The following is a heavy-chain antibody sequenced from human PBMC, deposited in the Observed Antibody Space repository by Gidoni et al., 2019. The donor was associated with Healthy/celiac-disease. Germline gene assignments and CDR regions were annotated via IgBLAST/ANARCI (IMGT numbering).Heavy chain of an antibody. CDR3: ASGEISGSLYYFDY. D-gene: IGHD1-26*01. V-gene: IGHV3-74*01. CDR1: GFTFRSYW. CDR2: INSDGSST. J-gene: IGHJ4*02. Sequence: EVQLVESGGGLVQPGGSLRLSCAASGFTFRSYWMHWVRQAPGKGLVWVSRINSDGSSTSYADSVKGRFTISRDNAKNTLYLQMNSLRAEDTAVYYCASGEISGSLYYFDYWGQGTLVTVSS.